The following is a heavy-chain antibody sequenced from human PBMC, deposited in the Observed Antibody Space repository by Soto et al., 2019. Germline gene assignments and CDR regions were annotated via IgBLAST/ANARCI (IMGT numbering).Heavy chain of an antibody. CDR1: GGSMSGYY. V-gene: IGHV4-34*01. D-gene: IGHD2-8*02. CDR2: VHHSGST. Sequence: PSETLSLTCSVSGGSMSGYYWTWIRQSPGTGLEWIGDVHHSGSTNYNPSLKSRVTISVDTSKNQFSLKLTSVTAADTAVYYCARDKITGLFDYWGQGTLVTVSS. J-gene: IGHJ4*02. CDR3: ARDKITGLFDY.